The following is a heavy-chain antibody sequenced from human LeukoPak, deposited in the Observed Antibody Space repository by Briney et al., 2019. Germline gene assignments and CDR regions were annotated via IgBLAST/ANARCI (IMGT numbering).Heavy chain of an antibody. V-gene: IGHV3-23*01. CDR3: AKDASAAGNFDY. Sequence: GGSLRLSCAASGFTFSSYAMSWVRHAPGKGLEWVSAISGGGGSTYYADSVKGRFTISRDNSKNTLYLQMNSLRAEDTAVYYCAKDASAAGNFDYWGQGTLVTVSS. CDR1: GFTFSSYA. CDR2: ISGGGGST. J-gene: IGHJ4*02. D-gene: IGHD6-13*01.